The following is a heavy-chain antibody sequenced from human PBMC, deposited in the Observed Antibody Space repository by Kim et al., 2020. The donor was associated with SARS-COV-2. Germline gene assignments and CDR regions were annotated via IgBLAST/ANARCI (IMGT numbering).Heavy chain of an antibody. D-gene: IGHD3-16*02. V-gene: IGHV3-7*01. J-gene: IGHJ4*02. Sequence: GGSLRLSCAASGFTFSSYWMSWVRQAPGKGLEWVANIKQDGSEKYYVDSVKGRFTISRDNAKNSLYLQMNSLRAEDTAVYYCARDRREYYDYVWGSYREYCFDYWGQGTLVTVSS. CDR3: ARDRREYYDYVWGSYREYCFDY. CDR2: IKQDGSEK. CDR1: GFTFSSYW.